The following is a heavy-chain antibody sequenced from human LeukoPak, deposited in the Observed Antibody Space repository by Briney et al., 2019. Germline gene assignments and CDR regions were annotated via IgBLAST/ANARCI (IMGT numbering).Heavy chain of an antibody. D-gene: IGHD2-2*01. J-gene: IGHJ4*02. Sequence: GGSLRLSCGASGFMFSSYAMIWVRQAPGKGLEWVSAVGGRGHSTYYADSVKGRFTISRDNSENTLYLQMNSLRAEDTATYYCAKDQGYCTSDTCYGSLDYWGQGTLVTVSS. CDR2: VGGRGHST. CDR1: GFMFSSYA. V-gene: IGHV3-23*01. CDR3: AKDQGYCTSDTCYGSLDY.